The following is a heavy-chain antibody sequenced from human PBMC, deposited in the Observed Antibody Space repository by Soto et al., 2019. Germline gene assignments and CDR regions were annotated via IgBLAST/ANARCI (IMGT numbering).Heavy chain of an antibody. V-gene: IGHV1-24*01. CDR1: GYTLTELS. Sequence: QVQLVQSGAEVKKPGASVKVSCKVSGYTLTELSMHWVRQAPGKGLEWMGGFDPEDGETIYAQKFQGRVTMTEDTSTDTDYMELSSLRSEDTAVYYCATVRGTAAQDPYYYYGMDVWGQGTTVTVSS. D-gene: IGHD2-2*01. CDR2: FDPEDGET. CDR3: ATVRGTAAQDPYYYYGMDV. J-gene: IGHJ6*02.